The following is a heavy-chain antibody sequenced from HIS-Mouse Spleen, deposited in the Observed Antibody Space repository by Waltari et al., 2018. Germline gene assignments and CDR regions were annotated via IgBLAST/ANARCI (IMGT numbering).Heavy chain of an antibody. Sequence: QVQLVESGVGVVQPGRSLRLSCAASGFTFGSFGMHWARQAPGKGLEWVAVISYDGSNKYYADSVKGRFTISRDNSKNTLYLQMNSLRAEDTAVYYCAKDRGSPLYFDYWGQGTLVTVSS. CDR1: GFTFGSFG. CDR3: AKDRGSPLYFDY. D-gene: IGHD1-26*01. J-gene: IGHJ4*02. V-gene: IGHV3-30*18. CDR2: ISYDGSNK.